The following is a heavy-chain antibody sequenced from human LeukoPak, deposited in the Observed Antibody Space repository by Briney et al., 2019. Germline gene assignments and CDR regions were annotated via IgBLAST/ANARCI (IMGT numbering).Heavy chain of an antibody. CDR2: ISYDGKVK. CDR3: VKETTQHTSGWYFWH. V-gene: IGHV3-30*18. D-gene: IGHD6-19*01. CDR1: GFTFSSYG. J-gene: IGHJ4*02. Sequence: GGALRLSCAASGFTFSSYGMQWVRQAPGKGRGGGGVISYDGKVKYYGDSVKGRFTISRDNSKNTLYLQMNSLRAEDTAVYYCVKETTQHTSGWYFWHWGQGNLVTVSS.